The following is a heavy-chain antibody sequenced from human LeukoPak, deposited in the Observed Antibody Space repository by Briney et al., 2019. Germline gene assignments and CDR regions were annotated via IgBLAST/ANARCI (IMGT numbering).Heavy chain of an antibody. CDR2: IYYTGST. J-gene: IGHJ4*02. D-gene: IGHD2-15*01. CDR1: GGSISIYY. V-gene: IGHV4-59*08. CDR3: ARLKIVVANLPYYFDY. Sequence: SETLSLTCTVSGGSISIYYWSWIRQPPGKGLEWIGYIYYTGSTNYNPSLKSRVTISVDTSKNQFSLKLSSVTAADTAVYYCARLKIVVANLPYYFDYWGQGTLVTVSS.